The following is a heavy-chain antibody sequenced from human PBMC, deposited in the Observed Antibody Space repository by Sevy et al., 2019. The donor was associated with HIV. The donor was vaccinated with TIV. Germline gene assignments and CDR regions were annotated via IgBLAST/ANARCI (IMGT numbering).Heavy chain of an antibody. CDR1: GXTFTSYY. CDR3: ARVYYYDXGGPGX. Sequence: ASVKVSCKAXGXTFTSYYXHWVRQAPGQGLEWMGIINPSGGSTSYAQKFQGRVTMTRDTSTSTVYMELSSLRSEDTAVYYCARVYYYDXGGPGXWGQGTLVTVSS. J-gene: IGHJ4*02. D-gene: IGHD3-22*01. CDR2: INPSGGST. V-gene: IGHV1-46*01.